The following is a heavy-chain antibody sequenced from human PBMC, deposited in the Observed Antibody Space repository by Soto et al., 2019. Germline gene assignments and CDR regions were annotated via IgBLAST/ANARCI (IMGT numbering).Heavy chain of an antibody. D-gene: IGHD2-8*01. V-gene: IGHV1-2*02. J-gene: IGHJ6*02. CDR3: ARDRGRVLMVYRPEVNGMDV. CDR1: GYTFTGYY. CDR2: INPNSGGT. Sequence: RASVKVSCKASGYTFTGYYMHWVRQAPGQGLEWMGWINPNSGGTNYAQKFQGRVTMTRDTSISTAYMELSRLRSDDTAVYHCARDRGRVLMVYRPEVNGMDVWGQGTTVTVSS.